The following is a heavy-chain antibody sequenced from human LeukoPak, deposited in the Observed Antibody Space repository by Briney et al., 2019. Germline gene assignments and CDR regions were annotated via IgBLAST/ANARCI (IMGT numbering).Heavy chain of an antibody. J-gene: IGHJ4*02. CDR2: INPNSGGT. Sequence: ASVKVSCKASGYTFTGYYMHWVRQAPGQGLEWMGWINPNSGGTNYAQKFQGRVTMTRDTSISTAYMELSRLRSDDTAVYYRASYGKGDMATIWGYFDYWGQGTLVTVSS. D-gene: IGHD5-24*01. CDR1: GYTFTGYY. V-gene: IGHV1-2*02. CDR3: ASYGKGDMATIWGYFDY.